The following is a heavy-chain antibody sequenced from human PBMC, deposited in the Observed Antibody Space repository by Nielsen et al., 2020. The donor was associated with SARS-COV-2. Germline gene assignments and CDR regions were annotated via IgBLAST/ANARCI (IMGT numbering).Heavy chain of an antibody. D-gene: IGHD3-9*01. J-gene: IGHJ4*02. V-gene: IGHV3-30-3*01. CDR3: ARGGYFDWLYHIDY. CDR2: ISYDGSNK. CDR1: GFTFSSYA. Sequence: GGSLRLSCAASGFTFSSYAMHWVRQAPGKGLEWVAVISYDGSNKYYADSVKGRFTISRDNSKNTLYLQMNSLRAEDTAVYYCARGGYFDWLYHIDYWGQGILVTVSS.